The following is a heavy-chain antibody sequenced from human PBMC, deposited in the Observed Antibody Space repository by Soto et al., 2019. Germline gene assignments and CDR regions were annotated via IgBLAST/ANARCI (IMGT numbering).Heavy chain of an antibody. D-gene: IGHD6-19*01. J-gene: IGHJ4*02. Sequence: GSLRLSCAASGFTFSSYAMPWVRQAPGKGLEWVAVISYDGSNKYYADSVKGRFTISRDNSKNTLYLRMNSLRAEDTAVYYCAKGSSGWFAVPGGYWGQGTLVTVSS. V-gene: IGHV3-30-3*01. CDR2: ISYDGSNK. CDR3: AKGSSGWFAVPGGY. CDR1: GFTFSSYA.